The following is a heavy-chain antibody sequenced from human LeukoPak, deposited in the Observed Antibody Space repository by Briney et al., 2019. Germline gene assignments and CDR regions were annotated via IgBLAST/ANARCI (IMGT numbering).Heavy chain of an antibody. V-gene: IGHV1-18*01. Sequence: ASVKVSCKASGYTFTTYGISWVRQAPGQGLEWMGWISTYNGNTNYAQKHQGRVTMTTDTSTSTDYMELRSLRSDDTAVFYCARLRIYYYYYYMDVWGKGTTVTVSS. CDR1: GYTFTTYG. CDR2: ISTYNGNT. D-gene: IGHD2-15*01. CDR3: ARLRIYYYYYYMDV. J-gene: IGHJ6*03.